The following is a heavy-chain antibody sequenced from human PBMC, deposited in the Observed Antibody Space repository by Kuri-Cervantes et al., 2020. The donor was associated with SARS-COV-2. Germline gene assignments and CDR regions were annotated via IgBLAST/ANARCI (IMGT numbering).Heavy chain of an antibody. CDR3: ARAPPYSRSWSFDY. CDR1: GGSISSSSYY. D-gene: IGHD6-13*01. V-gene: IGHV4-39*01. CDR2: IYYSGST. Sequence: SETLSLTCTVSGGSISSSSYYWGWIRQPPGKGLEWIGSIYYSGSTYYNPSLKSRVTISVDTSKNQFSLKLSSVTAADTAVYYCARAPPYSRSWSFDYWGQGTLVTVSS. J-gene: IGHJ4*02.